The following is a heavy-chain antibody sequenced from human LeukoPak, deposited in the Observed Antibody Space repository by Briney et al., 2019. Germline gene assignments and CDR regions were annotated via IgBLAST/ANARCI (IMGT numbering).Heavy chain of an antibody. J-gene: IGHJ3*02. D-gene: IGHD4-17*01. V-gene: IGHV1-24*01. CDR3: ATVVYGDYVGAFDI. Sequence: GASVNVSCKVSGYTLTELSMHWVRQAPGKGLEWMGGFDPEDGETIYAQKSQGRVTMTEDTSTDTAYMELSSLRSEDTAVYYCATVVYGDYVGAFDIWGQGTMVTVSS. CDR2: FDPEDGET. CDR1: GYTLTELS.